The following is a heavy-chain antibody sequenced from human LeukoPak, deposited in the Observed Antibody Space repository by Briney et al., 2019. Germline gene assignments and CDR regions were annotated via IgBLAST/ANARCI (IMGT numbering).Heavy chain of an antibody. J-gene: IGHJ3*01. CDR1: GISVSNDY. CDR3: ARDRRGEKDFDV. Sequence: GGSLRLSCAASGISVSNDYMSWVRQAPGKGLEWVSAIYADGYSRDAASVKGRFSISRHNSKNTVYLQMDNLRPEDTAVYYCARDRRGEKDFDVWGPGTMVTVSS. V-gene: IGHV3-53*04. CDR2: IYADGYS.